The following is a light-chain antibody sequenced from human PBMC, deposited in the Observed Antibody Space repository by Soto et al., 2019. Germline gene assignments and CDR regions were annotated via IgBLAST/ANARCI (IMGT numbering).Light chain of an antibody. V-gene: IGKV1D-12*01. J-gene: IGKJ5*01. Sequence: DIQMTQSPFSVSASVGDRVTIACRTSQGIGSWLAWYQQKPGKAPKLLIYAASSLQSGVPSRFNGRGFGTDFTLTISSLQLEDFASYYCQQADSFPITFGQGTRLEIK. CDR2: AAS. CDR3: QQADSFPIT. CDR1: QGIGSW.